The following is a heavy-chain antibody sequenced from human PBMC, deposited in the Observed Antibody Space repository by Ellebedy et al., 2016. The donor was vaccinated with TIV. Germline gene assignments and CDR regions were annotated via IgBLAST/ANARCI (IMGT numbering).Heavy chain of an antibody. CDR1: GYPFTTYA. J-gene: IGHJ3*02. V-gene: IGHV1-3*01. CDR2: INAGNGNT. D-gene: IGHD2/OR15-2a*01. CDR3: ARLVLSLGDSFDM. Sequence: ASVKVSCKASGYPFTTYAIHWVRQAPGQRLEWMGWINAGNGNTKYSQKFHDRVTITRDTSASTAYMDLSSLRSEDTAVYYCARLVLSLGDSFDMWGQGTMVTVSS.